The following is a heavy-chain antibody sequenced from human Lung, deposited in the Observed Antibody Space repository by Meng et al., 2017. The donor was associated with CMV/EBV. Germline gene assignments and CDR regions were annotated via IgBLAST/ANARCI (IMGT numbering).Heavy chain of an antibody. V-gene: IGHV3-49*04. D-gene: IGHD3-22*01. CDR3: TRVNYYYGMDV. J-gene: IGHJ6*02. CDR1: GFTFGDYA. CDR2: IRRKAYGGTT. Sequence: GGSLRLSCTASGFTFGDYAMSWVRQAPGKGLEWVGFIRRKAYGGTTEYAASVKGRFTIARDDSKSIVYLQMNSLKTEDTDEYYCTRVNYYYGMDVWGQGTTVTGSS.